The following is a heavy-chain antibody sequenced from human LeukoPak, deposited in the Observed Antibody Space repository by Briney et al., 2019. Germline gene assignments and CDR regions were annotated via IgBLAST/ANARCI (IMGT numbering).Heavy chain of an antibody. CDR1: GVSIRSYF. J-gene: IGHJ6*02. Sequence: PLETLSLTCTVSGVSIRSYFWSWIRQPPGKGLEWIGYIDYSVSTNYNPSLKSRVTISLDTSKNQFSLHLSSVTAADTAVYYCARDRTEIVGTTLYYYYGIDVWGQGTTVTVSS. D-gene: IGHD1-26*01. CDR3: ARDRTEIVGTTLYYYYGIDV. V-gene: IGHV4-59*01. CDR2: IDYSVST.